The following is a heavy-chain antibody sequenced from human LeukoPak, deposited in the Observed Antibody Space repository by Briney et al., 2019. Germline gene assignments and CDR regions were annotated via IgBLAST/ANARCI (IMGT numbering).Heavy chain of an antibody. J-gene: IGHJ4*02. CDR3: ANHRSAFEF. Sequence: GGSLRLSCAASGFTFSTYGMSWVRQSPGKGLEWVSAISGSATGHITNYADSVKGRFTISRDNDKNTLYLQMNSLRVEDTAVYYCANHRSAFEFWGQEALVTVSS. CDR2: ISGSATGHIT. CDR1: GFTFSTYG. D-gene: IGHD3-10*01. V-gene: IGHV3-23*01.